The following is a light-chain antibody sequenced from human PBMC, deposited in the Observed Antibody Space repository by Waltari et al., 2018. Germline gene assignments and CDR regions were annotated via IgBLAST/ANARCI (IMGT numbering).Light chain of an antibody. CDR3: SSYTRHETGI. J-gene: IGLJ2*01. Sequence: QSALTQPASVSGSPGQSITISCTGTSSDVGGYNFVSWYQQHPRKVHKLIIYDVNNRPLGVSKRFTGSKSGNTASLTIAGLQAEDEADYYCSSYTRHETGIFGGGTKLTVL. V-gene: IGLV2-14*03. CDR1: SSDVGGYNF. CDR2: DVN.